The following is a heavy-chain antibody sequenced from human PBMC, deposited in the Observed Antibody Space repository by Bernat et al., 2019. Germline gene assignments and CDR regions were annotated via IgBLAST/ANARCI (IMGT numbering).Heavy chain of an antibody. CDR3: ARDPADGYNPLLYHFDY. CDR2: ISNDGSQK. D-gene: IGHD5-24*01. V-gene: IGHV3-30*03. J-gene: IGHJ4*02. CDR1: GFTFSGHG. Sequence: QVQLVESGGGVIQPGRSLRLSCIVSGFTFSGHGMHWVRQAPGKGLEWVAVISNDGSQKYYADSVKGRFTISRDNSKNTLYLQMNSLRPEDTAEYYCARDPADGYNPLLYHFDYWGQGTLVTVSS.